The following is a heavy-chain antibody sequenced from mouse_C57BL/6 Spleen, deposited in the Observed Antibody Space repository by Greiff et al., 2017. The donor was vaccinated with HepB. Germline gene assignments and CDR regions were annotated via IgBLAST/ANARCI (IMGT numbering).Heavy chain of an antibody. CDR2: IYPGSGST. CDR3: ARTYYSNYVGYAMDY. D-gene: IGHD2-5*01. V-gene: IGHV1-55*01. J-gene: IGHJ4*01. Sequence: VQLQQPGAELVKPGASVKMSCKASGYTFTSYWITWVKQRPGQGLEWIGDIYPGSGSTNYNAKFKSTTTLTVDTSSSTAYMQLSSLTSEDSAVYYCARTYYSNYVGYAMDYWGQGTSVTVSS. CDR1: GYTFTSYW.